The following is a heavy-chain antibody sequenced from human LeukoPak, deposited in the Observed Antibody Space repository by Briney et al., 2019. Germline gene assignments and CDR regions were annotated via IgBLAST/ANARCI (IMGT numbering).Heavy chain of an antibody. V-gene: IGHV4-59*01. D-gene: IGHD1-14*01. CDR1: GYSISSYY. CDR3: ARLSATGWFAP. Sequence: SETLSLTCAVSGYSISSYYWSWIRQLPGKGLEWLAYIYDGGTNKYNPSLKNRLTISVDTSKSQVSLKLRSVTAADTAVYYCARLSATGWFAPWGQGTLVTVSS. CDR2: IYDGGTN. J-gene: IGHJ5*02.